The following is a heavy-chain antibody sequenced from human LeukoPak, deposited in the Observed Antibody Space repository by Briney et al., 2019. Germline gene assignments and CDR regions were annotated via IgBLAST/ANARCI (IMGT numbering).Heavy chain of an antibody. CDR3: AKGMAVAGTFYYYMDV. CDR1: GYTFKTYA. V-gene: IGHV3-23*01. Sequence: GGSLILSCEASGYTFKTYAMSWVRQAPGKGLEWVSSISTSGATTYYADSVRGRFTISRDNSKNTLFQPVKTLYLQLNNLRVEDTAVYYCAKGMAVAGTFYYYMDVWGKGTTVTVSS. J-gene: IGHJ6*03. D-gene: IGHD6-19*01. CDR2: ISTSGATT.